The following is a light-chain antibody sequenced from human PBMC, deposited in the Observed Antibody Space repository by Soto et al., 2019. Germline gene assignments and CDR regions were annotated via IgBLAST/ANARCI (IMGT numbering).Light chain of an antibody. V-gene: IGLV6-57*01. CDR1: SGSIVSNY. CDR2: EDN. J-gene: IGLJ3*02. CDR3: QSYDSSNQV. Sequence: FMLTQPHAVSESPGKTVTISCTRSSGSIVSNYVQWYQQRPGSSPTTVIYEDNQRPSGVPDRFSGSIDSSSNSASLTISGLKTEDEADYYCQSYDSSNQVFGGGTKLTVL.